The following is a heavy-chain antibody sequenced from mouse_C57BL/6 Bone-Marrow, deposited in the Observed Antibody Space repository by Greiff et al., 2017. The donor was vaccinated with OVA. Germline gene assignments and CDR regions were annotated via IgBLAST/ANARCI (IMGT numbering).Heavy chain of an antibody. Sequence: EVKVEESGGGLVKPGGSLKLSCAASGFTFSSYAMSWVRQTPEKRLEWVATISDGGSYTYYPDNVKGRFTISRDNAKNNLYLQMSHLKSEDTAMYYCARDRYGSSYPYYFDYWGQGTTLTVSS. CDR1: GFTFSSYA. CDR3: ARDRYGSSYPYYFDY. D-gene: IGHD1-1*01. V-gene: IGHV5-4*01. J-gene: IGHJ2*01. CDR2: ISDGGSYT.